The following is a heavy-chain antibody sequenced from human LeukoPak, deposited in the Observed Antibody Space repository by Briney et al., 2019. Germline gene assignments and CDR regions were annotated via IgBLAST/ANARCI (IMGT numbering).Heavy chain of an antibody. CDR3: ARERYGSGSYYDYYYYYMDV. CDR2: ISSSSSTI. CDR1: GFTFSSYS. J-gene: IGHJ6*03. D-gene: IGHD3-10*01. Sequence: PGGSLRLSCAASGFTFSSYSMNWVRHAPGKGLEWVSYISSSSSTIYYAHSVKGRFTISRDNAKNSLYLQMNTLRAEDTAVYYCARERYGSGSYYDYYYYYMDVWGKGPRSPSP. V-gene: IGHV3-48*04.